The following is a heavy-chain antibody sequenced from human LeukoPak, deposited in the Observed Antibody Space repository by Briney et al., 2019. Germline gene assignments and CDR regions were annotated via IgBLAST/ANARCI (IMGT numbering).Heavy chain of an antibody. D-gene: IGHD3-22*01. V-gene: IGHV4-30-4*02. CDR1: GGSISSGDYY. J-gene: IGHJ4*02. CDR3: ALMWGDSSGYYYGTLDY. Sequence: SETLSLTCTVSGGSISSGDYYWSWIRQPPGKGLEWIGYIYYSGSTYYNPSLKSRVTISVDTSKNQFSLKLSSVTAADTAVYYCALMWGDSSGYYYGTLDYWGQGTLVTVSS. CDR2: IYYSGST.